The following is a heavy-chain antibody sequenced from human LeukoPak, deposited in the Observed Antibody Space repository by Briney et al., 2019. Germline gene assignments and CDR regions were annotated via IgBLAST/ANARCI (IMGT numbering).Heavy chain of an antibody. Sequence: SVKVSCKASGGTFSSYAISWVRQAPGQGLEWMGGIIPIFGTANYAQKFQERVTITRDMSTSTAYMELSSLRSEDTAVYYCAAGLQSPPLRYCSGGSCLQLDAFDIWGQGTMVTVSS. CDR2: IIPIFGTA. CDR3: AAGLQSPPLRYCSGGSCLQLDAFDI. D-gene: IGHD2-15*01. CDR1: GGTFSSYA. V-gene: IGHV1-69*05. J-gene: IGHJ3*02.